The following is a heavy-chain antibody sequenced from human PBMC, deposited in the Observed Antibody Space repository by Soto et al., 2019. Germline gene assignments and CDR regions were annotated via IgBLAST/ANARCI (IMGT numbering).Heavy chain of an antibody. V-gene: IGHV3-33*01. D-gene: IGHD6-19*01. Sequence: ESGGGVVQPGRSLRLSCAASGFNFSSYVMHWVRQAPGTGLEWVAVIWYDGGNKYYAGSVKGRFTISRDNSKNTLYLQMNSPRAEDTAVYYCARDGQWLPRDGLRSSYYFDYWGQGTLVTVSS. CDR1: GFNFSSYV. CDR2: IWYDGGNK. CDR3: ARDGQWLPRDGLRSSYYFDY. J-gene: IGHJ4*02.